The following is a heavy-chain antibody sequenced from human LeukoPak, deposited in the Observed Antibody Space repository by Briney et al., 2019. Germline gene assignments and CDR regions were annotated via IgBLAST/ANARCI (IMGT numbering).Heavy chain of an antibody. CDR3: ARDAAIHDSGAYYYLF. CDR2: ITPMFGTA. D-gene: IGHD3-22*01. J-gene: IGHJ4*02. Sequence: SVKVSCKASGGTFSRYAISWVRQAPGRGLEWMGGITPMFGTANYAQKFQGRVTITADESTRTAYMELKSLKFEDTAVYYCARDAAIHDSGAYYYLFWGPGTLVTVSS. V-gene: IGHV1-69*01. CDR1: GGTFSRYA.